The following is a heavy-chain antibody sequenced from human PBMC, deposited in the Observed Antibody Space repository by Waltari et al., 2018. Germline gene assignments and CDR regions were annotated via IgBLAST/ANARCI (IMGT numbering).Heavy chain of an antibody. CDR3: ARHRIHSGYEKAFDI. CDR2: TNPGNANT. Sequence: EVQLVQSGAAVVKTGESLENFCSGAGYSIISYCIGRVRRLPGEDLQGMGVTNPGNANTGYSPSCQGQVTTSADKSIGTAYLQWLSLKASDAAMYSCARHRIHSGYEKAFDIWGQGTMVIVSS. J-gene: IGHJ3*02. D-gene: IGHD5-12*01. V-gene: IGHV5-51*03. CDR1: GYSIISYC.